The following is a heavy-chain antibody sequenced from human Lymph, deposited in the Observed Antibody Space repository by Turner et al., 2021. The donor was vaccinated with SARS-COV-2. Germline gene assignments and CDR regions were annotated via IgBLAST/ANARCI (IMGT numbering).Heavy chain of an antibody. D-gene: IGHD7-27*01. CDR3: ARGTGAADY. Sequence: EVQLVASGGGVVRPGGSLRLSWAASGFPFDDYGMRWVRQAPGGGLEWVSNINWNGGSTGYADAVKGRFTISRDNAKNSLYLQVNSLRAEDTALYHCARGTGAADYWGQGTLVTVSS. CDR2: INWNGGST. CDR1: GFPFDDYG. J-gene: IGHJ4*02. V-gene: IGHV3-20*01.